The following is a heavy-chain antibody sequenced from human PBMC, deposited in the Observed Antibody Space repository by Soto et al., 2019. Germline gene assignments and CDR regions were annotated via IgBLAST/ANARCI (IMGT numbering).Heavy chain of an antibody. CDR2: IYYSGTT. CDR1: GYSISSSNW. J-gene: IGHJ4*02. Sequence: QVQLQESGPGLVKPSDTLSLTCAVSGYSISSSNWWGWIRQPPGKGLEWIGYIYYSGTTYYNPSLKSXGTPSXXTSKNQFSLKLTSLTAVDTAVYYCARREIQGPIDYWGQGTLVTVSS. V-gene: IGHV4-28*01. D-gene: IGHD1-26*01. CDR3: ARREIQGPIDY.